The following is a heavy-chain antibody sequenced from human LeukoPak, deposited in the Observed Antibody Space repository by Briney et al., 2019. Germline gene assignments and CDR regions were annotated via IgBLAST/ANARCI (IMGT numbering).Heavy chain of an antibody. CDR1: GGSISSDYYY. J-gene: IGHJ4*02. CDR2: IYYSGRT. V-gene: IGHV4-39*01. Sequence: PSETLSLTCTVSGGSISSDYYYGGWIRQPPGKGLEWIASIYYSGRTYYNPSLKSRVTISSNTSKNQFSLKLSSVTAADTAVYYCARAPDYWGQGTLVTVSS. CDR3: ARAPDY.